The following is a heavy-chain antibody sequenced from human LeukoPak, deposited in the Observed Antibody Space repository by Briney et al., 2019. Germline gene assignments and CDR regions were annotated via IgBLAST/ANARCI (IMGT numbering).Heavy chain of an antibody. CDR1: GFTFDDYA. Sequence: GGSLRLSCAASGFTFDDYAMHWVRQAPGKGLEWVSYISGSSNYIYYADSVKGRFTISRDSAKNSVYLQMNSVRVDDTAVYYCAREPTGWYLDYWGRGTPVTVSS. CDR2: ISGSSNYI. J-gene: IGHJ4*02. CDR3: AREPTGWYLDY. V-gene: IGHV3-21*01. D-gene: IGHD6-19*01.